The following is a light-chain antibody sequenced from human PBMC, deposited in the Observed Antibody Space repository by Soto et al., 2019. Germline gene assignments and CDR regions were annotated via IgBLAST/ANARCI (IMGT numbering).Light chain of an antibody. V-gene: IGKV1-5*01. Sequence: DNTMTQSPATLSGTVGDRVTITCRASQTISSWLAWYQQKPGKAPNLLIYTASTLQSGVPSRFSGSGSGTDFTLTISSLQPEDFATYYCQQYDSCSVTFGHGTKVDIK. CDR1: QTISSW. CDR3: QQYDSCSVT. CDR2: TAS. J-gene: IGKJ1*01.